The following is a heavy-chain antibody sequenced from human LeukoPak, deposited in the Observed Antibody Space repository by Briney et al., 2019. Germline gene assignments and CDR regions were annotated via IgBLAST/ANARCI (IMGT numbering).Heavy chain of an antibody. J-gene: IGHJ4*02. V-gene: IGHV1-8*01. D-gene: IGHD7-27*01. CDR3: AKNGAIRLGSTDY. Sequence: ASVKVSRKASGYTFTSYDINWVRQATGQGLEWMGWMNPNSGNTGYTQKFQGRVTMTTDTSISAAYMEVTNLRSDDTAVYYCAKNGAIRLGSTDYWGQGTLLTVSS. CDR1: GYTFTSYD. CDR2: MNPNSGNT.